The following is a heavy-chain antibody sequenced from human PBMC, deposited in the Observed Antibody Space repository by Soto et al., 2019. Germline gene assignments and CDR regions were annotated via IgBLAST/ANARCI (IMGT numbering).Heavy chain of an antibody. Sequence: GASVKVSCKTSGYPFTSYDIYWVRQAPGQGLEWVGWVSVYTGNTHYAQKIQGRVTMTTDTSTSTAYMELRSLRSDDTAVYFCRIHSSIGMDVWGQGTTVTVSS. V-gene: IGHV1-18*01. J-gene: IGHJ6*02. CDR1: GYPFTSYD. CDR2: VSVYTGNT. D-gene: IGHD5-18*01. CDR3: RIHSSIGMDV.